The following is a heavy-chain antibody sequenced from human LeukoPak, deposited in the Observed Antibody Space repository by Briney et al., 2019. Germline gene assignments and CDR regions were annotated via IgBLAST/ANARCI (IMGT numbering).Heavy chain of an antibody. CDR2: IYYSGST. J-gene: IGHJ6*03. Sequence: PSETLSLTCTVSGGSISSGDYYWSWIRQPPGKGLEWIGYIYYSGSTYYNPSLKSRVTISVDTSKNQFSLKLSSVTAADTAVYYCAREYSSSYYYYYYMDVWGKGTTVTVSS. V-gene: IGHV4-30-4*08. CDR1: GGSISSGDYY. D-gene: IGHD6-6*01. CDR3: AREYSSSYYYYYYMDV.